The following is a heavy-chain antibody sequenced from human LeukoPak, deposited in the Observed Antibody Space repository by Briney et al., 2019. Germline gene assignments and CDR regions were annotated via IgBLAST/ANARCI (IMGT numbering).Heavy chain of an antibody. CDR1: GFTFNTYN. J-gene: IGHJ6*02. D-gene: IGHD2-2*01. V-gene: IGHV3-21*01. CDR3: ARTDIVVVPARGAYGMDV. Sequence: GGSLRLSCAASGFTFNTYNMNWVRQAPGKGLEWVSSITSTTSYIYYADSVRGRFTISRDNAKNSLSLQMNSLRVDDTAVYYCARTDIVVVPARGAYGMDVWGQGTTVTVSS. CDR2: ITSTTSYI.